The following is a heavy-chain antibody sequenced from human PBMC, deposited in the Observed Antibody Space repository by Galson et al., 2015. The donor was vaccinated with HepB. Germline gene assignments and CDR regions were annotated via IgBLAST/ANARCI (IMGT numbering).Heavy chain of an antibody. CDR2: IWYDGSNK. CDR3: ASGVTRADY. V-gene: IGHV3-33*01. J-gene: IGHJ4*02. CDR1: GFTFSSYG. Sequence: SLRLSCAASGFTFSSYGMHWVRQAPGKGLEWVAVIWYDGSNKYYADSVKGRFTISRDNSKNTLYLQMNSLRAEDTAVYCCASGVTRADYWGQGTLVTVSS. D-gene: IGHD4-11*01.